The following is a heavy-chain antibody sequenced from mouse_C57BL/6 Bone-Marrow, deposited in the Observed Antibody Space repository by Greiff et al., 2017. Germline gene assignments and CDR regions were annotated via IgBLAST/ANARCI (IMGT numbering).Heavy chain of an antibody. CDR1: GYAFSSSW. Sequence: VQLQQSGPELVKPGASVKISCKASGYAFSSSWMNWVKQRPGKGLEWIGRIYPGDGDTNYNGKFKGKATLTADKSSSTAYMQLSSLTSEDSAVYFCARSSGGTYYYGSVWYFDVWGTGTTVTVSS. D-gene: IGHD1-1*01. V-gene: IGHV1-82*01. J-gene: IGHJ1*03. CDR3: ARSSGGTYYYGSVWYFDV. CDR2: IYPGDGDT.